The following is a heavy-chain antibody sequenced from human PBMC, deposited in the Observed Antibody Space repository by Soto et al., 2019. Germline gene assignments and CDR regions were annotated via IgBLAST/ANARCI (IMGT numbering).Heavy chain of an antibody. CDR3: ARDHHRYSGYDYVDY. Sequence: QVQLVESGGGLVKPGGSLRLSCAASGFTFSDDYMSWIRQAPGKGLEWVSYISSSSSYTNYADSVKGRFTISRDNAKNSLYLQMNSLRAEDRAVYYCARDHHRYSGYDYVDYWGQGTLVSVSS. V-gene: IGHV3-11*05. CDR1: GFTFSDDY. D-gene: IGHD5-12*01. CDR2: ISSSSSYT. J-gene: IGHJ4*02.